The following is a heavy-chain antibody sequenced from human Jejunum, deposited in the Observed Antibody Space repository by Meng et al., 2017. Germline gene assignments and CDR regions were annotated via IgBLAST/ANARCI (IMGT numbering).Heavy chain of an antibody. CDR3: ARSGGFSSEYP. J-gene: IGHJ5*02. Sequence: QVQLVESGGGCVQPASSLRLSCADSGFNFHGYAMHWVRQAPGKGLEWVAGVSFDGTETFYADSVKGRFTISRDNSKNTLSLQMNGLRAEDTAMYYCARSGGFSSEYPWGQGTLVTVSS. CDR1: GFNFHGYA. V-gene: IGHV3-30*01. CDR2: VSFDGTET. D-gene: IGHD3-22*01.